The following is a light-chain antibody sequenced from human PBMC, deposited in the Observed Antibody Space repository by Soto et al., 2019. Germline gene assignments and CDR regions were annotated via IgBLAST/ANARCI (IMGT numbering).Light chain of an antibody. J-gene: IGKJ5*01. V-gene: IGKV1-39*01. CDR2: AAS. Sequence: DIQMTQSPSSLSASVGDRVTSSCRGSQSISSYLNWYQQKPGKAPKLLIYAASSLQSGVPSRFSGSGSGTDFTLTISSLQPEDFATYYCQQSYSTPQVTFGQGTRLEIK. CDR1: QSISSY. CDR3: QQSYSTPQVT.